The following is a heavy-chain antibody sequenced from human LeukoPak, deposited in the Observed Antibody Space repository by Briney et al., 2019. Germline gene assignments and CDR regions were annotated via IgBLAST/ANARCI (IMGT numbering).Heavy chain of an antibody. CDR3: AGSSGWCWRAFQH. J-gene: IGHJ1*01. Sequence: PSETLSLTCTASGGSISGYYWTWIRQPPGKGLEWIGYIYYSGSTNYNPSLKSRVTISVDTSKNQFSLKLSSVTAADTAVYYCAGSSGWCWRAFQHWGQGTLVTVSS. CDR1: GGSISGYY. V-gene: IGHV4-59*08. D-gene: IGHD6-19*01. CDR2: IYYSGST.